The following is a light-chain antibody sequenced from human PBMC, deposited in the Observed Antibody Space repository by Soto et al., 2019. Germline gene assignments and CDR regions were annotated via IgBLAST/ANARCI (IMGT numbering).Light chain of an antibody. CDR1: QAVSTW. V-gene: IGKV1-12*01. CDR3: QQSNSFQRT. J-gene: IGKJ4*01. Sequence: DIQMTQCPSFVSASVGDSVTITCRASQAVSTWLAWYQQKPGGAPRLLIYAASTLQSGVPSRFSGSGCGRYVRLAIRSLQPEDFGTYHCQQSNSFQRTVGGGAKGDIK. CDR2: AAS.